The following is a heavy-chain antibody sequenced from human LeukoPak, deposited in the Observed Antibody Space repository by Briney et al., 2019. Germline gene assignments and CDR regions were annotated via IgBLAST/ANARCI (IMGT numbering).Heavy chain of an antibody. J-gene: IGHJ6*02. V-gene: IGHV3-23*01. Sequence: PGGSLRLSCAASGFALRSYAMSWVRQAPGKGLEWVSGISDSGDYTFYTDSVKGRFTIYRDSSKNTLYLQMNSLRAEDTAVYYCAKGLRGERNYYYYAMDVWGQGTTVTVS. D-gene: IGHD4-17*01. CDR1: GFALRSYA. CDR3: AKGLRGERNYYYYAMDV. CDR2: ISDSGDYT.